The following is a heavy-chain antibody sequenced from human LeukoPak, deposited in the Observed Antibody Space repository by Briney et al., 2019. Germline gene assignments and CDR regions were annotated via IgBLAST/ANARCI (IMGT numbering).Heavy chain of an antibody. Sequence: SETLSLTCTVSSGSISSGDYYWSWIRQPPGKGLEWIGYIYYSGSTYYNPSLKSRVTISVDTSKNQFSLKLSSVTAADTAVYYCASRSRYSGSYWLNYWGQGTLVTVSS. J-gene: IGHJ4*02. CDR1: SGSISSGDYY. CDR2: IYYSGST. D-gene: IGHD1-26*01. CDR3: ASRSRYSGSYWLNY. V-gene: IGHV4-30-4*08.